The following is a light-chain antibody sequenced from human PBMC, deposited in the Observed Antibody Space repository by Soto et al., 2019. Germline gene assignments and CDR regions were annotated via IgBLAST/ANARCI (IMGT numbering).Light chain of an antibody. CDR3: SSHAGIKNVV. J-gene: IGLJ3*02. CDR2: EVT. Sequence: QSVLTQPPSASGSPGQSVTISCTGTSSDVGGYNYVSWYQQYTGKAPKLIIYEVTKRPSGVPDRFSGSKSGNTASLTVSGLQAEDEADYYCSSHAGIKNVVFGGGTKVTVL. V-gene: IGLV2-8*01. CDR1: SSDVGGYNY.